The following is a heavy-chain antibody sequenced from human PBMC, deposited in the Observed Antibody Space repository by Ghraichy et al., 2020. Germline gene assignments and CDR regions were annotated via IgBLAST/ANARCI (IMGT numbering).Heavy chain of an antibody. J-gene: IGHJ4*02. CDR3: ATNPKGPY. Sequence: GGSLRLSCAASGFNFSSYAMSWVRQAPGKGLAWVSGISASGVTTEYADSVKGRFTISRDNSKATLYLQMNSLRAEDTAVYYCATNPKGPYWGQGTLVTVTS. CDR2: ISASGVTT. V-gene: IGHV3-23*01. D-gene: IGHD3-16*01. CDR1: GFNFSSYA.